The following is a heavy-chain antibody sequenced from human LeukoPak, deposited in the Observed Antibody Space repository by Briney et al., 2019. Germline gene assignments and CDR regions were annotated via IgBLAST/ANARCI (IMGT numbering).Heavy chain of an antibody. V-gene: IGHV3-7*01. CDR2: IKQDGSEK. Sequence: PGGSLRLSCAASGLTFNTYAMSWVRQAPEKGLEWVANIKQDGSEKDYVDSVKGRFTISRDNAKNSLYLQMNSLTAEDTAVYYCARESFAARWDWRQGTLVTVSS. CDR3: ARESFAARWD. CDR1: GLTFNTYA. J-gene: IGHJ4*02. D-gene: IGHD6-6*01.